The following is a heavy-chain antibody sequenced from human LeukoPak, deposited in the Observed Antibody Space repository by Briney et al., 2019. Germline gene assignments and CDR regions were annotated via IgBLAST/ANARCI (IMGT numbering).Heavy chain of an antibody. CDR2: IRYDGSNK. CDR1: GFTFSSYG. CDR3: APPWDSSGYYYLPFDH. V-gene: IGHV3-30*02. J-gene: IGHJ4*02. Sequence: GGSLRLSCAASGFTFSSYGTHWVRQAPGKGLEWVAFIRYDGSNKYYADSVKGRFTISRDNSKNPLYLQMNSLRAEDTAVYYRAPPWDSSGYYYLPFDHRGQGAL. D-gene: IGHD3-22*01.